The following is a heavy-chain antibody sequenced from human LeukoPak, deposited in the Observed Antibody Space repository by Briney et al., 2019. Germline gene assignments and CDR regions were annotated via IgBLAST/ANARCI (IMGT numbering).Heavy chain of an antibody. V-gene: IGHV3-7*04. J-gene: IGHJ6*02. Sequence: GGSLRLSCAASAFTFTTYWMSWVRQAPGKGLEWVANVNQDGSEKYYVDSVKGRFTISRDNAKNSLYLQMNSLRAEDTAVYYCARGYNGMDVWGQGTTVTVSS. CDR3: ARGYNGMDV. CDR1: AFTFTTYW. CDR2: VNQDGSEK.